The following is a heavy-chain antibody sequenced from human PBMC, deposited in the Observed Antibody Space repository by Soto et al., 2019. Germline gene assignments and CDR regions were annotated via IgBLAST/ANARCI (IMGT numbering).Heavy chain of an antibody. CDR2: IYYSGST. D-gene: IGHD6-13*01. Sequence: PSETLSLTCTVSGGSISSGGYYWSWIRQHPGKGLEWIGYIYYSGSTYYNPSLKSRVTISVDTSKNQFSLKLSSVTAADTAVYYCARDFLSAAGWAVLMAFEIWGQGTMVSVSS. J-gene: IGHJ3*02. CDR1: GGSISSGGYY. V-gene: IGHV4-31*03. CDR3: ARDFLSAAGWAVLMAFEI.